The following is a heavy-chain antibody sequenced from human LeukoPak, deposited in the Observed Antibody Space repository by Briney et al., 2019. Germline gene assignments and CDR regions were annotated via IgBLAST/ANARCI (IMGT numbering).Heavy chain of an antibody. CDR1: GFTFSSYA. J-gene: IGHJ4*02. V-gene: IGHV3-23*01. D-gene: IGHD3-9*01. CDR3: AKWGDYDILTGYYDPDY. Sequence: GGSLRLSCAASGFTFSSYAMSWVRQAPGKGLEWVSAISGSGGSTYYADSVKGRFTISRDNSKNTLYLQMNSLRAEDTAIYYCAKWGDYDILTGYYDPDYWGQGTLVTVSS. CDR2: ISGSGGST.